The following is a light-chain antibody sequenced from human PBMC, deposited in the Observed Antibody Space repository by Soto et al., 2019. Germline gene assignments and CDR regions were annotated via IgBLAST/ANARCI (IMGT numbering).Light chain of an antibody. CDR1: SSNIGSYV. Sequence: QSVLTQPPSASGTPGQRVTISCSGSSSNIGSYVVNWYQQLPGTAPKLLIFSNNQRPSGVPDRFSGSKSGTSASLAISGLQSEDEAEYYCAAWDDSLKGPVFGGGTKLTVL. V-gene: IGLV1-44*01. J-gene: IGLJ2*01. CDR3: AAWDDSLKGPV. CDR2: SNN.